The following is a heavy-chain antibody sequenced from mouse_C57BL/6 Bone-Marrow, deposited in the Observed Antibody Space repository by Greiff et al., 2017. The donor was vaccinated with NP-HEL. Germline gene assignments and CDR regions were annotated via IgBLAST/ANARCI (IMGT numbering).Heavy chain of an antibody. Sequence: VKLQESGPELVKPGASVKISCKASGYAFSSSWMNWVKQRPGKGLEWIGRIYPGDGDTNYNGKFKGKATLTADKSSSTAYMQLSSLTSEDSAVYFCADSYYFDYWGQGTTLTVSS. V-gene: IGHV1-82*01. J-gene: IGHJ2*01. CDR3: ADSYYFDY. CDR1: GYAFSSSW. CDR2: IYPGDGDT.